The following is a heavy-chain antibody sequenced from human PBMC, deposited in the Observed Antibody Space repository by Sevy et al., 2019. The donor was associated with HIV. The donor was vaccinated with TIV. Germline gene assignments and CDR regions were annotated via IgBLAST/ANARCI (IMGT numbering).Heavy chain of an antibody. CDR1: GFTFSEYG. Sequence: GGSLRLSCAASGFTFSEYGMHWVRQAPGKGLEWVAVISHDGRNYKYNADFVKGRFTISRDNSRNTLYLQMNSLEAEDKAIYYCARDRGEILRSAFKSWGQGTLVTVSS. J-gene: IGHJ5*02. CDR3: ARDRGEILRSAFKS. CDR2: ISHDGRNYK. V-gene: IGHV3-30*04. D-gene: IGHD3-10*01.